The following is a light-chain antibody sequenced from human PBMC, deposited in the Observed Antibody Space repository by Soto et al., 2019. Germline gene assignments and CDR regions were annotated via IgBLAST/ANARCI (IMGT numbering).Light chain of an antibody. CDR3: QQLNTFPIT. CDR2: ASS. J-gene: IGKJ5*01. V-gene: IGKV1-9*01. CDR1: QSISSY. Sequence: DIQLTQSPFFLSASLGDRVTITCRASQSISSYLAWYQQTPGKAPKLLIYASSTLLSGVPSRFSGSGSGTEFTLTISNLQPEDFATYFCQQLNTFPITFGQGTRL.